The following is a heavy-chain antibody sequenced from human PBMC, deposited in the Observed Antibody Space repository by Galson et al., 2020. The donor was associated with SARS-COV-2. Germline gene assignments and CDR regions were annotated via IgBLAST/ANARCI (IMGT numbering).Heavy chain of an antibody. J-gene: IGHJ4*02. V-gene: IGHV4-4*07. Sequence: ETLSLTCTVSGGSISSYYWSWIRQPAGKGLEWIGRIYTSGSTNYNPSLKSRVTMSVDTSKNQFSLKLSSVTAADTAVYYCARELLLWFGELSYFDYWGQGTLVTVSS. CDR3: ARELLLWFGELSYFDY. CDR1: GGSISSYY. CDR2: IYTSGST. D-gene: IGHD3-10*01.